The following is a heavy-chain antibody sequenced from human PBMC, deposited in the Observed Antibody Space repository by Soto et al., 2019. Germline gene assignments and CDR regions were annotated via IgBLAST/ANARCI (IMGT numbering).Heavy chain of an antibody. J-gene: IGHJ6*03. CDR3: AKDLGSGYDFWSGYYPEGYYYYYMDV. V-gene: IGHV3-23*01. D-gene: IGHD3-3*01. CDR1: GFTFSSYA. CDR2: ISGSGGST. Sequence: GGSLRLSCAASGFTFSSYAMSWVRQAPGKGLEWVSAISGSGGSTYYADSVKGRFTISRDNSKNTLYLQMNSLRADDTAVYYCAKDLGSGYDFWSGYYPEGYYYYYMDVWGKGTTVTVSS.